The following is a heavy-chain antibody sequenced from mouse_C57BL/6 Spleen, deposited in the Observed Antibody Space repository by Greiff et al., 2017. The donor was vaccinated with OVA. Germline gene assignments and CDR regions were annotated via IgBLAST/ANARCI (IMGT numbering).Heavy chain of an antibody. V-gene: IGHV1-55*01. Sequence: QVQLQQPGAELVKPGASVKMSCKASGYTFTSYWINWVKQRPGQGLEWIGEIYPGSGSTNYNEKFKSKATLTVDTSSSKAYMQLSSLTSEDSAVYYCARADYYVSSQFLDYWGQGTTLTVSS. CDR2: IYPGSGST. J-gene: IGHJ2*01. CDR3: ARADYYVSSQFLDY. CDR1: GYTFTSYW. D-gene: IGHD1-1*01.